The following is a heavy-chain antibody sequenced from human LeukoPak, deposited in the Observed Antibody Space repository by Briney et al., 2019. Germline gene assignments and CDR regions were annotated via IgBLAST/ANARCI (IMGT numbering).Heavy chain of an antibody. D-gene: IGHD3-10*01. CDR1: GFTFSNAW. Sequence: GGSLRLSCAASGFTFSNAWMNWVRQAPGKGLEWVGRIKSKTGGGTTDYAAPVKGRFTISRDDSKNTLYLQMNSLKTEDTAVYYCTTDIPGYYGSGSYYLGNYWGQGTLVTVSS. V-gene: IGHV3-15*07. CDR2: IKSKTGGGTT. CDR3: TTDIPGYYGSGSYYLGNY. J-gene: IGHJ4*02.